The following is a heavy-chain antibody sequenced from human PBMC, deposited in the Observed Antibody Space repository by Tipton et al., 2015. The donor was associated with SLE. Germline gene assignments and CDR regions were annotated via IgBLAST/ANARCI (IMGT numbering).Heavy chain of an antibody. CDR1: SYSISSVYY. Sequence: LRLSCAVSSYSISSVYYWGWIRQPPGKGLEWIGSIYHSGSTNYNPSLKSRVTISVDTSKNQFSLKLSSVTAADTAVYYCARGPNYYDSSGYDFDYWGQGTLVTVSS. V-gene: IGHV4-38-2*01. CDR2: IYHSGST. J-gene: IGHJ4*02. D-gene: IGHD3-22*01. CDR3: ARGPNYYDSSGYDFDY.